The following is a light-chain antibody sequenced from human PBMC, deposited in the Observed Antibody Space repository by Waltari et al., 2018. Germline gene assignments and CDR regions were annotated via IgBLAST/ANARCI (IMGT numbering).Light chain of an antibody. CDR2: GAS. J-gene: IGKJ4*01. CDR1: QSVTSIA. V-gene: IGKV3-20*01. Sequence: VLTQSPDTVSLSPGDRGTLSCRASQSVTSIALSWFQQRPGQAPRLLIYGASNRATDIPNRFSGSGSGTDFTLTISRLEPEDFAVYYCQHYDGSVVTFGGGTKVEI. CDR3: QHYDGSVVT.